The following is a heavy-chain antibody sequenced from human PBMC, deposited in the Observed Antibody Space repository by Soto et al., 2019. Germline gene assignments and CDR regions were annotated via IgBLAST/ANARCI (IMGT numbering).Heavy chain of an antibody. J-gene: IGHJ4*02. D-gene: IGHD3-3*01. CDR1: GFTFSSYW. CDR3: ASAGFWSGYYFDY. V-gene: IGHV3-7*01. CDR2: IKQSGSEK. Sequence: GGSLRLSCAASGFTFSSYWMSWVRQAPGKGLEWVTNIKQSGSEKYYVDSVKGRFTISRDNAKNSLYLQMNSLRAEDTAVDYCASAGFWSGYYFDYWGQGTLVTVSS.